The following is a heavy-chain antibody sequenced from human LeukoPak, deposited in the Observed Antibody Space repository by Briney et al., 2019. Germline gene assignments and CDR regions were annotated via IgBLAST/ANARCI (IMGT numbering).Heavy chain of an antibody. CDR2: ISAYNGNT. CDR3: ARDTGGYDPLYYFDY. CDR1: GYTFTSYG. J-gene: IGHJ4*02. Sequence: ASVKVSCKASGYTFTSYGISWVRQAPGQGPEWMGWISAYNGNTNYAQKLQGRVTMTTDTSTSTAYMELRSLRSDDTAVYYCARDTGGYDPLYYFDYWGQGTLVTVSS. V-gene: IGHV1-18*01. D-gene: IGHD5-12*01.